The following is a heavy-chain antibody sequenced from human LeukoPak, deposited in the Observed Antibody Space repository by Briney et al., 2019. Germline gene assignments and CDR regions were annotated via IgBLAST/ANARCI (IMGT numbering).Heavy chain of an antibody. D-gene: IGHD2-2*01. CDR3: ARGVDVVVPAEPVSDY. CDR1: GGSVSSGSYY. CDR2: IYYSGST. J-gene: IGHJ4*02. Sequence: SETLSLTCTVSGGSVSSGSYYWSWIRQPPGKGLEWIGYIYYSGSTNYNPSLKSRVTISVDTSKNQFSLKLSSVTAADTAVYYCARGVDVVVPAEPVSDYWGQGTLVTVSS. V-gene: IGHV4-61*01.